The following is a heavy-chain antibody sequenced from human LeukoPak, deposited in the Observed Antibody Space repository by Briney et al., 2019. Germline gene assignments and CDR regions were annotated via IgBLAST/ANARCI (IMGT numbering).Heavy chain of an antibody. J-gene: IGHJ4*02. CDR3: AKDNSHSSSSNFDY. CDR2: ISWNSGSI. V-gene: IGHV3-9*01. Sequence: GRSLRLSCAASGFTFDDYAMHWVRHAPGKGLEWVSGISWNSGSIGYADSVKGRFTISRDNAKNSLYLQMNSLRAEDTALYYCAKDNSHSSSSNFDYWGQGTLVTVSS. CDR1: GFTFDDYA. D-gene: IGHD6-6*01.